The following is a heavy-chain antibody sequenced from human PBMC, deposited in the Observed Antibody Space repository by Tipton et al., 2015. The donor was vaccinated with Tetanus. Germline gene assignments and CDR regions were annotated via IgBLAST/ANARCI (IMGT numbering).Heavy chain of an antibody. J-gene: IGHJ4*02. CDR3: ARDPHTIRTGNHRGFDY. V-gene: IGHV3-7*03. CDR2: IKQDGNEK. Sequence: SLRLSCAASGFDFRSDWMTWVRQAPGKGLEWVANIKQDGNEKYHVDSVKGRFTISRDNGKNLLYLEMNNLRVEDTAVYYCARDPHTIRTGNHRGFDYWGQGTLVTVSS. D-gene: IGHD3-10*01. CDR1: GFDFRSDW.